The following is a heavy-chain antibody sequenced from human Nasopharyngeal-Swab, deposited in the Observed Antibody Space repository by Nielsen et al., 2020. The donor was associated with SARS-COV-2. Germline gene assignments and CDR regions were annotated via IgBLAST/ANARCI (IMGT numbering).Heavy chain of an antibody. CDR2: IYHSGST. D-gene: IGHD1-26*01. Sequence: WIRQPPGKGLEWIGEIYHSGSTNYNPSLKSRVTISVDTSKNQFSLKLSSVTAADTAVYYCARGSGGSYSRYYYYGMDVWGQGTTVTVSS. CDR3: ARGSGGSYSRYYYYGMDV. V-gene: IGHV4-34*01. J-gene: IGHJ6*02.